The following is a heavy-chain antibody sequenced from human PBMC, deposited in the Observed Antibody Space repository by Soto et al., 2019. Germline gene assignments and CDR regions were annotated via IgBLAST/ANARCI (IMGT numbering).Heavy chain of an antibody. Sequence: GSLRLPCAASGFTFSRFELHWVRQAPGKGLEWISYISSSGSTAYYASSVEGRFTISRDNANNSVYLQMDSLRAEDTALYYCTRAAWLPYLSFYWGQGALVTVYS. V-gene: IGHV3-48*03. J-gene: IGHJ4*02. D-gene: IGHD5-18*01. CDR1: GFTFSRFE. CDR2: ISSSGSTA. CDR3: TRAAWLPYLSFY.